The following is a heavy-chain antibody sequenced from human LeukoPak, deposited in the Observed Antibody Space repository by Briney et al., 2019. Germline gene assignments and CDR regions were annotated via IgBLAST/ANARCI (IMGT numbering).Heavy chain of an antibody. CDR1: GGSISSHY. D-gene: IGHD3-10*01. CDR3: ARARGAFDI. Sequence: PSETLSLTCTVSGGSISSHYWSWIRQPPGKGLEWIGYIYYSGSTNHNPSLKSRVTISVDTSKNQFSLKLSSVTAADTAVYYCARARGAFDIWGQGTMVTVSS. CDR2: IYYSGST. J-gene: IGHJ3*02. V-gene: IGHV4-59*11.